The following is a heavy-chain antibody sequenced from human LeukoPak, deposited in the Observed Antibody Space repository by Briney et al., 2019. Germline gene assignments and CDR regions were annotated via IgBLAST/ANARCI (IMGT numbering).Heavy chain of an antibody. J-gene: IGHJ5*02. CDR3: ARVWYYYGSGSYSGGWFDP. D-gene: IGHD3-10*01. V-gene: IGHV1-46*01. CDR1: GYTFTSYY. CDR2: INPSGGST. Sequence: ASVKVSCKASGYTFTSYYMHWVRQAPGQGLEWMGIINPSGGSTSYAQKFQGRVTMTRDTSTSTVYMELSGLRSEDTAVYYCARVWYYYGSGSYSGGWFDPWGQGTLVTVSS.